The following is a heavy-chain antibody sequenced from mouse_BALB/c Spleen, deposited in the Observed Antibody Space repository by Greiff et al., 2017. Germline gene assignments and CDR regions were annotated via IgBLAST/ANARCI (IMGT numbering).Heavy chain of an antibody. J-gene: IGHJ3*01. D-gene: IGHD1-2*01. V-gene: IGHV5-4*02. Sequence: EVQRVESGGGLVKPGGSLKLSCAASGFTFSDYYMYWVRQTPEKRLEWVATISDGGSYTYYPDSVKGRFTISRDNAKNNLYLQMSSLKSEDTAMYYCARDPPYGAFAYWGQGTLVTVSA. CDR3: ARDPPYGAFAY. CDR1: GFTFSDYY. CDR2: ISDGGSYT.